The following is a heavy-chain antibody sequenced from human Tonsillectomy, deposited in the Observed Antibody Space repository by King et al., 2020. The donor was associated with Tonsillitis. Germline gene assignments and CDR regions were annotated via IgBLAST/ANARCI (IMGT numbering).Heavy chain of an antibody. J-gene: IGHJ6*03. Sequence: QLVESGGGLVQPGGSLRLSCATSGFTFSSYAMTWVRQAPGKGLEWVSGISGSGSSTYYADSVKGRFTISRDNSKNTLYLQMNSLRAEDTAVYYCAKDLDSGTYYYYYYMDVWGKGTTVTVSS. CDR2: ISGSGSST. CDR3: AKDLDSGTYYYYYYMDV. CDR1: GFTFSSYA. V-gene: IGHV3-23*04. D-gene: IGHD1-26*01.